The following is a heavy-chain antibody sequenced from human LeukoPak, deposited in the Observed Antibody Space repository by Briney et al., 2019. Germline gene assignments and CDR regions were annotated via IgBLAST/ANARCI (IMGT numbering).Heavy chain of an antibody. D-gene: IGHD1-1*01. CDR3: ARVTGTTPFDF. J-gene: IGHJ4*02. CDR2: ISHSGST. V-gene: IGHV4-4*02. Sequence: SETLSLTCAVSGGSISSNNWWSWVRPPPGKGLEWIGEISHSGSTNYNPSLESRVTISVDKSKNQFSLKLSSMTAADTAVYFCARVTGTTPFDFWGQGTLVTVSS. CDR1: GGSISSNNW.